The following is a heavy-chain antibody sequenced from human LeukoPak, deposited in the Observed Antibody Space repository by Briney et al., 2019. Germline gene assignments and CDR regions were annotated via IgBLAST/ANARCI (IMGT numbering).Heavy chain of an antibody. CDR2: IYYSGST. CDR1: GGSISSSSYY. CDR3: ARGLARGAYDY. D-gene: IGHD3-10*01. J-gene: IGHJ4*02. Sequence: SETLSLTCTVSGGSISSSSYYWGWIRQPPGKGLEWIGSIYYSGSTYYNPSLKSRVTISVDTSKNQFSPKLSSVTAADTAVYYCARGLARGAYDYWGQGTLVTVSS. V-gene: IGHV4-39*07.